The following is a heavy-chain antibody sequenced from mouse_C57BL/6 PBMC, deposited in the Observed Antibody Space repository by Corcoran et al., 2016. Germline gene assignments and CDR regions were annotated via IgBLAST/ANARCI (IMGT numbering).Heavy chain of an antibody. J-gene: IGHJ3*01. D-gene: IGHD2-4*01. CDR3: AREDYDYGSWFAY. V-gene: IGHV3-6*01. CDR2: ISYDGSN. CDR1: GYSITSGYY. Sequence: DVQLQESGPGLVKPSQSLSLTCSVTGYSITSGYYWNWIRQFPGNKLEWMGYISYDGSNNYNPSLKNRISITRDTSKNQFFLKLNSVTTEDTATYYCAREDYDYGSWFAYWGQGTLVTVSA.